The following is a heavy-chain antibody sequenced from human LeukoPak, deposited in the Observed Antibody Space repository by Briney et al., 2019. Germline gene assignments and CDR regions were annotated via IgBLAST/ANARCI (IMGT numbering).Heavy chain of an antibody. J-gene: IGHJ4*02. Sequence: SAKVSCKASGGTFSSYAISWVRQAPGQGLEWMGRIIPILSIANYAQKFQGRVTITADKSTSTAYMELSSLRSEDTAVYYCAREGDYYDSSGYYFPAPYYFDYWGQGTLVTVSS. V-gene: IGHV1-69*04. D-gene: IGHD3-22*01. CDR1: GGTFSSYA. CDR3: AREGDYYDSSGYYFPAPYYFDY. CDR2: IIPILSIA.